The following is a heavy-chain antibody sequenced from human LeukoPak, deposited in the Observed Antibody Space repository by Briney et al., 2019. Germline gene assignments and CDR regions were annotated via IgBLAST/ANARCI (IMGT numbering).Heavy chain of an antibody. J-gene: IGHJ4*02. D-gene: IGHD5-12*01. CDR1: GFIFSNYW. CDR3: ARIRYSGYVDFDY. CDR2: ISADGSST. V-gene: IGHV3-74*01. Sequence: GGSLRLSCAAAGFIFSNYWMHWVRQAAGKGLVWVSRISADGSSTSYADSVKGRFTISRDNAKNTLYLQMNSLRAEDTAVYYCARIRYSGYVDFDYWGQGTLVTVSS.